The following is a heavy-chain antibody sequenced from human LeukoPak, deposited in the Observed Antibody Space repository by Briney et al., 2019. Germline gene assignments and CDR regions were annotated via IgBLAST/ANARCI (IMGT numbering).Heavy chain of an antibody. CDR2: IRKDSSEL. V-gene: IGHV3-21*01. D-gene: IGHD1-1*01. CDR1: GFTFSDCS. J-gene: IGHJ4*02. Sequence: GGSLRLSCVASGFTFSDCSLNWVRQAPGKGLEWLSSIRKDSSELFYADSVRGRFTISRDNAKNSLYLQMNSLRVEDTAVYHCAKDLQQLEAFDSWGQGTLVTVSS. CDR3: AKDLQQLEAFDS.